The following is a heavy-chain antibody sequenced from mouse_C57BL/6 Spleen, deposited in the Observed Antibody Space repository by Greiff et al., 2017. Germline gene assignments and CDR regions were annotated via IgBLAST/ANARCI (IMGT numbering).Heavy chain of an antibody. Sequence: EVHVVQSGGGLVKPGGSLKLSCAASGFTFTSYAMPWVRQTPEQRLEWVATISDGSGYTYYTDNVKGRFTISRDNAQSNLYLQMSHLKSEDTAVYYCARDYYGSGAMDYWGQGTSVTVAA. CDR3: ARDYYGSGAMDY. V-gene: IGHV5-4*01. J-gene: IGHJ4*01. D-gene: IGHD1-1*01. CDR2: ISDGSGYT. CDR1: GFTFTSYA.